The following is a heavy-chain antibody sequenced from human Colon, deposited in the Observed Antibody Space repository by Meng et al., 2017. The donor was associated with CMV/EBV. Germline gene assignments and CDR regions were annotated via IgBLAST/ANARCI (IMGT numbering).Heavy chain of an antibody. D-gene: IGHD3-3*01. CDR3: VREVTIFGVGIGNYFDS. Sequence: GSLRLSCTVSGGSISSSSHYWGWIRQSPGRGLEWIGCIYYLGSTFYSPSLKSRVTISLDMSNNQFSLNLSSMTAADTATYYCVREVTIFGVGIGNYFDSWGQGTVVTVSS. CDR1: GGSISSSSHY. V-gene: IGHV4-39*07. CDR2: IYYLGST. J-gene: IGHJ4*02.